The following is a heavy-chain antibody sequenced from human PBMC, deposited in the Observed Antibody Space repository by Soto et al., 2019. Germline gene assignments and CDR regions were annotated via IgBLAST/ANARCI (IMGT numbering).Heavy chain of an antibody. V-gene: IGHV4-31*03. D-gene: IGHD5-18*01. CDR3: ARALYSYGPKFDP. CDR2: IYDSGST. J-gene: IGHJ5*02. CDR1: GASISSGDYY. Sequence: SETLSLTCSVSGASISSGDYYWSWIRQHPGKGLEWIGYIYDSGSTYYNPSLKSRVTISVDTSKNQFSLKLSSVTAADTAVYYCARALYSYGPKFDPWGQGTLVTVSS.